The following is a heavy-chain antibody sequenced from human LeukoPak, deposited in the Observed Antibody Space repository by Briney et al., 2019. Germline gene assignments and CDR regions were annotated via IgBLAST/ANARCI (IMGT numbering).Heavy chain of an antibody. J-gene: IGHJ6*03. CDR1: GGSISSYY. V-gene: IGHV4-4*07. CDR2: IYTSGST. CDR3: AREVRQWLDYYYYYMDV. D-gene: IGHD6-19*01. Sequence: SETLSLTCTVSGGSISSYYWSWIRQPPGKGLEWIGRIYTSGSTNYNPSLKSRVTMSVDTSKNQFSLKRSSVTAADTAVYYCAREVRQWLDYYYYYMDVWGKGTTVTVSS.